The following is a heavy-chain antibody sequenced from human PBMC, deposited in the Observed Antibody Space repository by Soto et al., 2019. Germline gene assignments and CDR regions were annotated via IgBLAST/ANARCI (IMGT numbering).Heavy chain of an antibody. V-gene: IGHV1-18*01. D-gene: IGHD3-3*01. CDR2: ISAYNGNT. CDR3: ARANYDFWSGYYVY. CDR1: GYTFTSYG. J-gene: IGHJ4*02. Sequence: QVQLVQSGAEVKKPGASVKVSCKAAGYTFTSYGISWVRQAPGQGREWMGWISAYNGNTNYAQKLQGRVTMTTDTSTSTAYMELRSLRSDDTAVYYCARANYDFWSGYYVYWGQGTLVTVSS.